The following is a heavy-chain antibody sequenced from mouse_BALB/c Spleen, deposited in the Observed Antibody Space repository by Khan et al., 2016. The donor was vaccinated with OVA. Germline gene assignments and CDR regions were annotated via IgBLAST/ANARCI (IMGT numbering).Heavy chain of an antibody. Sequence: VKLEESGPGLVAPSQSLSITCTVSGYSLTSYGVHWVRQPPGKGLEWLGVIWAGGSTNYNSALMSRLSISKDNSKSQVFFKMNSLHTDDTAMYYCARLEDIWGQGTTLTVSS. J-gene: IGHJ2*01. D-gene: IGHD1-3*01. CDR1: GYSLTSYG. CDR3: ARLEDI. V-gene: IGHV2-9*02. CDR2: IWAGGST.